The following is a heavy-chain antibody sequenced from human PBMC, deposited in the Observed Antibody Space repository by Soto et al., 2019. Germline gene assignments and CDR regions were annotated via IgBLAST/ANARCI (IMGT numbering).Heavy chain of an antibody. CDR3: ARVPAYGDYVVWFDP. CDR2: ISAYNGNT. CDR1: GYTFTSYG. Sequence: ASVKVSSTASGYTFTSYGISWVRQAPGQGLEWMGWISAYNGNTNYAQKLQGRVTMTTDTSTSTAYMELRSLRSDDTAVYYCARVPAYGDYVVWFDPWGQGTLVTVSS. D-gene: IGHD4-17*01. J-gene: IGHJ5*02. V-gene: IGHV1-18*01.